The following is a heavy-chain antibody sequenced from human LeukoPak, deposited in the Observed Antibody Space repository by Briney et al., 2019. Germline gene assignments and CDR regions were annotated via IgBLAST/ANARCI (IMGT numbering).Heavy chain of an antibody. CDR1: GEPSGVTFNRYW. Sequence: GGSLRLSCVASGEPSGVTFNRYWMSWVRQAPGKGLEWVANIKEDGNAKNYLDSVKGRCTISRDNAKNSLYLQMNSLRAEDTAVYYCAKNGGPHGMDVWGQGTTITVSS. J-gene: IGHJ6*02. D-gene: IGHD3-10*01. V-gene: IGHV3-7*02. CDR3: AKNGGPHGMDV. CDR2: IKEDGNAK.